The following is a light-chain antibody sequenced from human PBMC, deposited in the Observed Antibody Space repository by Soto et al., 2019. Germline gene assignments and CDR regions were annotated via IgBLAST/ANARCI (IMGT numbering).Light chain of an antibody. CDR2: GVS. CDR3: GQFVSSPPRT. J-gene: IGKJ1*01. V-gene: IGKV4-1*01. CDR1: QTVLYRSSNKSY. Sequence: DIVMTQSPDFLAVSLGERATITCKSSQTVLYRSSNKSYLAWYQQRPEQPPRLLIYGVSNRATGIPDRFSGSGSGTDFILTISRLEPEDFALYYCGQFVSSPPRTFGQGTKVEIK.